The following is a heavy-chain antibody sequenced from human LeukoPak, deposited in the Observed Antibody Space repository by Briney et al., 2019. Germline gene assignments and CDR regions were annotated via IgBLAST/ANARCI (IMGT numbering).Heavy chain of an antibody. CDR2: ISSSGSTI. Sequence: GGSLRLSCAASGFTFSSYEMNWVRQAPGKGLEWVSYISSSGSTIYYADSVEGRFTISRDNAKNSLYLQMNSLRAEDTAVYYCARDRSSFYYWGQGTLVTVSS. CDR1: GFTFSSYE. V-gene: IGHV3-48*03. J-gene: IGHJ4*02. CDR3: ARDRSSFYY.